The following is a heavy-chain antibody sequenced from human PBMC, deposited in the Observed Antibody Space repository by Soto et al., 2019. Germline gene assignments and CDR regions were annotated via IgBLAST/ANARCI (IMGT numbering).Heavy chain of an antibody. CDR3: ARTMSSSSRYYYYYGMDV. D-gene: IGHD6-6*01. J-gene: IGHJ6*02. Sequence: GGSLRLSCVASGSTFSSYGMHWVRQAPGKGLEWVAVIWYDGSNKYYADSVKGRFTISRDNSKNTLYLQMNSLRAEDTAVYYCARTMSSSSRYYYYYGMDVWGQGTTVTVSS. CDR2: IWYDGSNK. V-gene: IGHV3-33*01. CDR1: GSTFSSYG.